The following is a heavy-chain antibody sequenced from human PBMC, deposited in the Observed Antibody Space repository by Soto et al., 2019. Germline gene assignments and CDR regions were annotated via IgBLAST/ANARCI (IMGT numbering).Heavy chain of an antibody. Sequence: SETLSLTCTVSGGSISSYYWSWIRQPPGKGLEWIGYIYYSGSTNYNPSLKSRVTISVDTSKNQFSLKLSSVTAADTAVYYCARTSKSGYDFDYWGQGTLVTVSS. V-gene: IGHV4-59*08. CDR2: IYYSGST. CDR3: ARTSKSGYDFDY. D-gene: IGHD5-12*01. J-gene: IGHJ4*02. CDR1: GGSISSYY.